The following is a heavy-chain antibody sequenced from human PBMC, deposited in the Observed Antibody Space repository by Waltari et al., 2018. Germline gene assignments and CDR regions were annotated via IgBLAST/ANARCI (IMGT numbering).Heavy chain of an antibody. CDR3: ARLSRRSGTPVFGGRNYYGMDV. Sequence: QVQLQQWGAGLLQPSETLSLTCAVHGGSFSVYFWSWIRRTPGEGLEWIGEISHSGSTNYNPSLQSRVTVSKDTSKNQFSLELTSVTAADTAVYFCARLSRRSGTPVFGGRNYYGMDVWGQGTTVTVSS. CDR1: GGSFSVYF. CDR2: ISHSGST. V-gene: IGHV4-34*01. J-gene: IGHJ6*02. D-gene: IGHD1-1*01.